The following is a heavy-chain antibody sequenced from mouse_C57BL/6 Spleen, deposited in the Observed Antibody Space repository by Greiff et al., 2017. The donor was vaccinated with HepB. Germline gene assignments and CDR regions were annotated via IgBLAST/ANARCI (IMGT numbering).Heavy chain of an antibody. V-gene: IGHV3-1*01. CDR1: GYSITSGYD. CDR3: ARARDGNFYFDY. Sequence: EVKLQESGPGMVKPSQSLSLTCTVTGYSITSGYDWHWIRHFPGNKLEWMGYISYSGSTNYNPSLKSRISITHDTSKNHFFLKLNSVTTEDTATYYCARARDGNFYFDYWGQGTTLTVSS. J-gene: IGHJ2*01. D-gene: IGHD2-1*01. CDR2: ISYSGST.